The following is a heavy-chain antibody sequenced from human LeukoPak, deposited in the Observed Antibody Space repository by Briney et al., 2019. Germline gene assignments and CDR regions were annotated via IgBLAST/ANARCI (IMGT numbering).Heavy chain of an antibody. Sequence: GGSLRLSCAASGFTFSRYSMHWVRQAPGKGLMWVFHVNSDGSGTDYADSVKGRFTISRDNAKNTLYLQMNSLRVEDTAVYYCVCLGLGGLSLDWGQGTLVTVSS. CDR3: VCLGLGGLSLD. CDR1: GFTFSRYS. D-gene: IGHD3-16*01. V-gene: IGHV3-74*01. CDR2: VNSDGSGT. J-gene: IGHJ4*02.